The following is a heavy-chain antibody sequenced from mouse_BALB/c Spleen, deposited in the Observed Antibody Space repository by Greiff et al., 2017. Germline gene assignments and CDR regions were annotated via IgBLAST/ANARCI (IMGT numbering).Heavy chain of an antibody. D-gene: IGHD1-1*01. J-gene: IGHJ4*01. Sequence: EVKLMESGGGLVQPGGSMKLSCVASGFTFSNYWMNWVRQSPEKGLEWVAEIRLKSNNYATHYAESVKGRFTISRDDSKSSVYLQMNNLRAEDTGIYYCTSLYYGSSYIYYAMDYWGQGTSVTVSS. CDR1: GFTFSNYW. V-gene: IGHV6-6*02. CDR2: IRLKSNNYAT. CDR3: TSLYYGSSYIYYAMDY.